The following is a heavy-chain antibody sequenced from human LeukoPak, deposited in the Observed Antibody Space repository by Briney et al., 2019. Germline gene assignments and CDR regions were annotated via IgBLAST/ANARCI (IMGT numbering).Heavy chain of an antibody. CDR3: AREGLWPYYFDY. CDR2: ISWNSGSI. Sequence: PGGSLRLSCAASGFTFDDYAMHWVRQAPGKGLGWVSGISWNSGSIGYADSVKGRFTISRDNSKNTLYLQMNSLRAEDTAVYYCAREGLWPYYFDYWGQGTLVTVSS. CDR1: GFTFDDYA. J-gene: IGHJ4*02. D-gene: IGHD4/OR15-4a*01. V-gene: IGHV3-9*01.